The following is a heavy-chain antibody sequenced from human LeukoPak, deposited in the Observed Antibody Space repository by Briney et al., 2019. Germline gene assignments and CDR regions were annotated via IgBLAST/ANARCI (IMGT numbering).Heavy chain of an antibody. J-gene: IGHJ4*02. Sequence: GSLRLSCAASGFTFSNFYMSWVRQAPGKGLEWIGEINHSGSTNYNPSLKSRVTISVDTSKNQFSLKLSSVTAADTAVYYCAREQWPDIYWGQGTLVTVSS. CDR1: GFTFSNFY. D-gene: IGHD6-19*01. CDR3: AREQWPDIY. CDR2: INHSGST. V-gene: IGHV4-34*01.